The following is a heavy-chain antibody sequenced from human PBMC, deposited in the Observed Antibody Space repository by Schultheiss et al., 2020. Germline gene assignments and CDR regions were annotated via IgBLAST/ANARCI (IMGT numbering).Heavy chain of an antibody. CDR3: ARDHLVAAAGCYGY. D-gene: IGHD6-13*01. Sequence: SQTLSLTCAVYGGSFSGYYWSWIRQPPGKGLEWIGEINHSGSTNYNPSLKSRVTISVDKSKNQFSLKLSSVTAADTAVYYCARDHLVAAAGCYGYWGQGTLVTVSS. V-gene: IGHV4-34*01. CDR2: INHSGST. CDR1: GGSFSGYY. J-gene: IGHJ4*02.